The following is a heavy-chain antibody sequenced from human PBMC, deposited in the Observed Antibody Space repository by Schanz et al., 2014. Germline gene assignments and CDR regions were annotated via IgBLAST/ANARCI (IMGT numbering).Heavy chain of an antibody. V-gene: IGHV1-46*02. D-gene: IGHD3-16*01. CDR1: GKRYF. CDR3: ARNYEWFES. J-gene: IGHJ5*01. Sequence: QLQLVQSGAEVKKPGASVKISCGTFGKRYFIHWVRQAPGQGLEWMGMIDPRGASTTYAQKFQGRLSLTGDMSTSTLYLELRSLTSEDTAVYYCARNYEWFESWGQGTLVTVS. CDR2: IDPRGAST.